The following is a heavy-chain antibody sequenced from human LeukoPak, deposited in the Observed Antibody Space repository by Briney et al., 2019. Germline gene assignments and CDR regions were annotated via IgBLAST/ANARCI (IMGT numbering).Heavy chain of an antibody. J-gene: IGHJ6*03. D-gene: IGHD2-2*01. V-gene: IGHV4-34*01. CDR1: GGSFSGYY. CDR2: INHSGST. Sequence: PSETLSLTCAVYGGSFSGYYWSWIRQPPGKGLEWIGEINHSGSTNYNPSLKSRVTISVDTSKNQFSLKLSSVTAADTAVYYCARATPVVVPAASFYYYYMDVWGKGTTVTVSS. CDR3: ARATPVVVPAASFYYYYMDV.